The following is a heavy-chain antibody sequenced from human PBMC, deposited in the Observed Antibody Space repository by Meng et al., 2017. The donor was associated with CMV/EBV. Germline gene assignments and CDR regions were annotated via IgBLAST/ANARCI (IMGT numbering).Heavy chain of an antibody. Sequence: ESLKISCAASGFTFSSYSMNWVRQAPGKGLEWVSYISSSSSTIYYADPVKGRFTISRDNAKNSLYLQMNSLRDEDTAVYYCARDRGEYSSSDGYYYYGMDVWGQGTTVTVSS. V-gene: IGHV3-48*02. J-gene: IGHJ6*02. D-gene: IGHD6-6*01. CDR3: ARDRGEYSSSDGYYYYGMDV. CDR2: ISSSSSTI. CDR1: GFTFSSYS.